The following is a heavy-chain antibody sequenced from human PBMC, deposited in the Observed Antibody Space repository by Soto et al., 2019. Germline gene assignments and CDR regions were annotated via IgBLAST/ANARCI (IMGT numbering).Heavy chain of an antibody. V-gene: IGHV3-30-3*01. CDR2: ISDDGSNK. CDR3: ARGRSSSFYYYYYGMHV. J-gene: IGHJ6*02. CDR1: GFTFSSYA. D-gene: IGHD6-6*01. Sequence: QVQLVESGGGVVQPGRSLRLSCAASGFTFSSYAMHWVRQAPGKGLEWVAVISDDGSNKYYADSVKGRFTISRDNSQNTLYLQINTLRAEDTAVYYCARGRSSSFYYYYYGMHVWGQGTTVTVSS.